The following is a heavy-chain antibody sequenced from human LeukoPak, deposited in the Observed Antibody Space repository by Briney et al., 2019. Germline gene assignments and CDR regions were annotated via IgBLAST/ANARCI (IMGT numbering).Heavy chain of an antibody. Sequence: PGGSLRLSCAASGFTFSSYGMHWIRQAPGKGLEWVAVISYDGTNKYYADSVKGRFTISSDNSKHMLYLQMNRLRAEDTAVYYCEKDVRIDVATWYYGMDVWGKGTTVTVSS. J-gene: IGHJ6*04. CDR3: EKDVRIDVATWYYGMDV. CDR1: GFTFSSYG. CDR2: ISYDGTNK. D-gene: IGHD5-12*01. V-gene: IGHV3-30*18.